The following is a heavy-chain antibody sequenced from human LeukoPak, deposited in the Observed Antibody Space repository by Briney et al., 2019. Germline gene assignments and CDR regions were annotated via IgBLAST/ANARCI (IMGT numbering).Heavy chain of an antibody. Sequence: PSETLSLTCTVSGGSISSGGYYWSWIRQPPGKGLEWIGYIYHSGSTYYNPSLKSRVTISVDRSKNQFSLKLSSVTAADTAVYYCARRFPQKYSYGEKNAFDIWGQGTMVTVSS. CDR2: IYHSGST. D-gene: IGHD5-18*01. V-gene: IGHV4-30-2*01. CDR1: GGSISSGGYY. J-gene: IGHJ3*02. CDR3: ARRFPQKYSYGEKNAFDI.